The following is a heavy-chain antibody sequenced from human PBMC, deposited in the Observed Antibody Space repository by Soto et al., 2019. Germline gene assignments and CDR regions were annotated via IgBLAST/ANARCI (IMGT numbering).Heavy chain of an antibody. J-gene: IGHJ3*02. CDR2: IYHSGST. CDR3: ASQFGELLADAFDI. CDR1: GGSISSRNW. V-gene: IGHV4-4*02. Sequence: QVQLQESGPGLVKPSGTLSLTCAVSGGSISSRNWWNWVRQPPGKGLEGIGKIYHSGSTNYNPSLKSRVTISVDKSKNQFSRKLNSVTAADTAVYYFASQFGELLADAFDIWGQGTMVTVSS. D-gene: IGHD3-10*01.